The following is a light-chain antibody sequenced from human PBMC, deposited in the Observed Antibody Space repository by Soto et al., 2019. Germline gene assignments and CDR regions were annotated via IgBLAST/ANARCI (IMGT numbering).Light chain of an antibody. CDR2: DVS. CDR3: SSYTSISTFVV. CDR1: SSDVGGYNY. Sequence: QSALTQPASVSGSPGQSITISCTGTSSDVGGYNYVSWYQQHPGKAPKVMIYDVSNRPSGVSNRFSGSKSGNTASLTISGLQAEDEAAYYCSSYTSISTFVVFGGGTKLTVL. J-gene: IGLJ2*01. V-gene: IGLV2-14*01.